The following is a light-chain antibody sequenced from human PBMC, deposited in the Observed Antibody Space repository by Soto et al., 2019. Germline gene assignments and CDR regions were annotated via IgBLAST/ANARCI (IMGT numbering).Light chain of an antibody. CDR2: SAS. Sequence: VLPQAPATMSWSPVKSASLWCXXSQSVSVNLAWYHQKPGQAPRPLIYSASDRAPGIPARFSGRGSGTYFTLTISSLEPEDFAVYYCQERNRWPRCTFGQGTKVDIK. CDR1: QSVSVN. V-gene: IGKV3-11*01. CDR3: QERNRWPRCT. J-gene: IGKJ1*01.